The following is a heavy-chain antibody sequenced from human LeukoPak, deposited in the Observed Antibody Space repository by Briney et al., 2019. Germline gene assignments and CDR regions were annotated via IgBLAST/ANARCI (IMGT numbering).Heavy chain of an antibody. CDR1: GFTFSSYW. J-gene: IGHJ4*02. D-gene: IGHD4-17*01. CDR3: ARVLPDGGYGDGLDY. V-gene: IGHV3-7*01. CDR2: IKQDGSEK. Sequence: QAGGSLRLSCAASGFTFSSYWMSWVRQAPGKGLEWVANIKQDGSEKYYVDSVRGRFTISRDNAKNSLYLQMNSLRAEDTAVYYCARVLPDGGYGDGLDYWGQGTLVTVSS.